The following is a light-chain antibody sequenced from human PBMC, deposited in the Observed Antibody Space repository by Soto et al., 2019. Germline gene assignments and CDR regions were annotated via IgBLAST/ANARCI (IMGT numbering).Light chain of an antibody. Sequence: EIVMTQSPATLSLSPGQRATLSCRASQSVSSRLAWYQQRPGKAPKLLIYSASTSATCIPSRFSGSGSVTEFTLTVCSLQIEDLAVYYSHPYNHWLTWTFGQGTKVDIK. CDR3: HPYNHWLTWT. V-gene: IGKV3-15*01. CDR1: QSVSSR. J-gene: IGKJ1*01. CDR2: SAS.